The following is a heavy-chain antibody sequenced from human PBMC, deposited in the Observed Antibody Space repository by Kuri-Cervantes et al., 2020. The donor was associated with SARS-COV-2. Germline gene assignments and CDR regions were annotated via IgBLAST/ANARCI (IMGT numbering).Heavy chain of an antibody. J-gene: IGHJ4*02. D-gene: IGHD6-13*01. CDR2: MNPNSGNT. CDR1: GYTFTSYD. CDR3: ARAPRIGQQLVRRYYFDY. Sequence: ASEKVSCKASGYTFTSYDINWVRQATGQGLEWMGWMNPNSGNTGYAQKFQGRVTMTRNTSISTAYMELSSLRSEDTAVYYCARAPRIGQQLVRRYYFDYWGQGTLVTVSS. V-gene: IGHV1-8*01.